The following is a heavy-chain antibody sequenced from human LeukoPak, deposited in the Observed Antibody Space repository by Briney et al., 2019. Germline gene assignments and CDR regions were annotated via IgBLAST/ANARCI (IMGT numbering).Heavy chain of an antibody. V-gene: IGHV1-18*01. CDR2: ISAYNGNT. D-gene: IGHD3-10*01. Sequence: GASVKVSCKASGYTFTSYGISWVRQAPGQGLEWMGWISAYNGNTNYAQKLQGRVTMTTDTSTSTAYMELRSLRSDDTAVYYCAGASGYYGSGSYYNGRYYYYMDVWGKGTTVTVSS. J-gene: IGHJ6*03. CDR1: GYTFTSYG. CDR3: AGASGYYGSGSYYNGRYYYYMDV.